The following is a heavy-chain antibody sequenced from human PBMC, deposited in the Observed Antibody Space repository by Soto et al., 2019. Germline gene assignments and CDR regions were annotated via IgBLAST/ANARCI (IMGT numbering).Heavy chain of an antibody. J-gene: IGHJ6*02. Sequence: PGGSLRLSCAASGFTFSSYDMHWVRQATGKGLEWVSAIGTAGDTYYPGSVKGRFTISRENAKNSLYLQMNSLSAGDTAVYYCAREFSRRGWNYPDGMDVWGQETTVTVSS. CDR1: GFTFSSYD. D-gene: IGHD1-7*01. CDR2: IGTAGDT. CDR3: AREFSRRGWNYPDGMDV. V-gene: IGHV3-13*01.